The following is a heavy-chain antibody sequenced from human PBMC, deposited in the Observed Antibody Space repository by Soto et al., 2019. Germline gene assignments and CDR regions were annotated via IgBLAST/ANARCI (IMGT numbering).Heavy chain of an antibody. CDR2: INPNTGGT. J-gene: IGHJ4*02. D-gene: IGHD2-21*02. V-gene: IGHV1-2*02. CDR3: ARQLAYCGGDCYTEPIDY. Sequence: QAQLVQSGAEVKKPGASVKVSCKASGYTFTAYYINWVRQAPGQGLEWMGRINPNTGGTDYAQKFQVRVTMTRDTSVTTAYMELSRLTSDDTAAYYCARQLAYCGGDCYTEPIDYWGQGTLVIVSS. CDR1: GYTFTAYY.